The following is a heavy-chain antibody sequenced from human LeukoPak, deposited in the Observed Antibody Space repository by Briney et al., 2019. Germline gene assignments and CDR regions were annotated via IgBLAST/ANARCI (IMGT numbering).Heavy chain of an antibody. CDR3: ARLPIAVAGYYFDY. Sequence: KTGESLKISCKGSGYSFTSYWIGWVRRVPGKGLGWMGIIYPGDSDTRYSPSFQGQVTISADKSISTAYLQWSSLKASDTAMYYCARLPIAVAGYYFDYWGQGTLVTVSS. J-gene: IGHJ4*02. V-gene: IGHV5-51*01. CDR2: IYPGDSDT. CDR1: GYSFTSYW. D-gene: IGHD6-19*01.